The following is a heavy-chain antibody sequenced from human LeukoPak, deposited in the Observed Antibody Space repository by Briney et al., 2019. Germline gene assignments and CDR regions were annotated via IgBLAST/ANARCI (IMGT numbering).Heavy chain of an antibody. Sequence: GGTLRLYCVSSGFTIGTAWMSWVRQAPGKGLEWLSNIKSEGEGATTDYAAPAKGRFAISRDDSKNMIYLQMSSLKIDDTAIYYCIAHFPYCYGFDVWGKGTTVTVSS. CDR1: GFTIGTAW. J-gene: IGHJ6*04. D-gene: IGHD3-3*02. V-gene: IGHV3-15*01. CDR3: IAHFPYCYGFDV. CDR2: IKSEGEGATT.